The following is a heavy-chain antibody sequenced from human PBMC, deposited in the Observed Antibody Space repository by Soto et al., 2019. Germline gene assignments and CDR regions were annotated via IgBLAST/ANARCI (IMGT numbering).Heavy chain of an antibody. CDR2: INPSGGGT. CDR3: ARASGPAVAGTPVSY. J-gene: IGHJ4*02. CDR1: GYTFSSYY. V-gene: IGHV1-46*03. D-gene: IGHD6-19*01. Sequence: GASVKVSCKASGYTFSSYYMHWVRQAPGQGPEWMGLINPSGGGTSYAQKFQDRVTLTSDTSTSTVYMELSSLRSEDTAVYYCARASGPAVAGTPVSYWGQGTLVTVSS.